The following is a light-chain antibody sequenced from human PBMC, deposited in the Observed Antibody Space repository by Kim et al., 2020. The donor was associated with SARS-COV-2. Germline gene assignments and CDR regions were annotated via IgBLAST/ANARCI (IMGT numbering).Light chain of an antibody. Sequence: SYELTQPPSVSVSPGQTVSITCSGHKLGDKYACWYQQKPGQSPVLLIYQDTKRPSGIPERFSGSNSGNTATLTISGTQALDEANYYCQAWDSSTTLVFGGGTKVTVL. J-gene: IGLJ2*01. CDR1: KLGDKY. V-gene: IGLV3-1*01. CDR3: QAWDSSTTLV. CDR2: QDT.